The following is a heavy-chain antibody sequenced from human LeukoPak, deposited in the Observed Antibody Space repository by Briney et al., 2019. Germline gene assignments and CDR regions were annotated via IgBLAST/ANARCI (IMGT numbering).Heavy chain of an antibody. CDR2: IIPIFGTA. V-gene: IGHV1-69*13. Sequence: SVTVSCKASGGTLSSYAISWVRQAPGQGLEWMGGIIPIFGTANYAQKFQGRVTITADESTSTAYMELSSLRSEDTAVYYCARDNGGSWVVDAFDIWGQGTMVTVSS. CDR3: ARDNGGSWVVDAFDI. J-gene: IGHJ3*02. D-gene: IGHD2-15*01. CDR1: GGTLSSYA.